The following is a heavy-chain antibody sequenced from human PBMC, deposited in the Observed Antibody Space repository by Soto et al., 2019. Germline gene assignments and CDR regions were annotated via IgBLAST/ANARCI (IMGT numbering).Heavy chain of an antibody. V-gene: IGHV3-64D*08. CDR3: VKEIAARRFFYYYGMDV. Sequence: PGGSLRLSCSASGFTFSSYAMHWVRQAPEKGLEYVSAISSNGGSTYYADSVKGRFTISRDNSKNTLYLQMSSLRAEDTAVYYCVKEIAARRFFYYYGMDVWGQGTTVTVSS. D-gene: IGHD6-6*01. CDR1: GFTFSSYA. CDR2: ISSNGGST. J-gene: IGHJ6*02.